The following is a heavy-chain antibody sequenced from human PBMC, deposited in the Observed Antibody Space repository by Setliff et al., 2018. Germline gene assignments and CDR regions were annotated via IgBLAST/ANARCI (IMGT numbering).Heavy chain of an antibody. Sequence: PSETLSLTCNVSGGSISSSIYFWGWIRQPPGKGLEWIGYMYISGITNSNPSLKSRVTMSLDTSRNQFSLKLSSVTAADTAIYYCARGLNSVSWTFAYWGQGSLVTVSS. CDR1: GGSISSSIYF. D-gene: IGHD2-15*01. V-gene: IGHV4-61*05. CDR2: MYISGIT. J-gene: IGHJ4*02. CDR3: ARGLNSVSWTFAY.